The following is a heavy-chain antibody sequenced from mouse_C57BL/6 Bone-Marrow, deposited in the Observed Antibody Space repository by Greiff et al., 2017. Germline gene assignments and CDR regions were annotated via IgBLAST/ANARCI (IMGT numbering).Heavy chain of an antibody. CDR2: IYPGSGST. CDR1: GYTFTSYW. CDR3: ARSGTTVVEYYFDY. D-gene: IGHD1-1*01. J-gene: IGHJ2*01. V-gene: IGHV1-55*01. Sequence: VQLQQPGAELVKPGASVKMSCKASGYTFTSYWITWVKQRPGQGLEWIGDIYPGSGSTNYNEKFKSKATLTVDTSSSTAYMQLSSLTSEDSAVYYCARSGTTVVEYYFDYWGQGTTLTVSS.